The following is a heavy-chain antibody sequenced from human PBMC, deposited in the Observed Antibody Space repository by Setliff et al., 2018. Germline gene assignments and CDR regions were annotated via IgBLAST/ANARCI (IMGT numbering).Heavy chain of an antibody. Sequence: PSETLSLTCSVSVVSFKSHYWSWIRQSPGKGLEWIGYTFYNGATDYNPSFKSRVTMSVDASQNQFSLKLSSVTAADTAVYYCARHVLGQQLVYNWFDPWGQGTLVTVSS. D-gene: IGHD6-13*01. CDR3: ARHVLGQQLVYNWFDP. CDR1: VVSFKSHY. J-gene: IGHJ5*02. CDR2: TFYNGAT. V-gene: IGHV4-59*08.